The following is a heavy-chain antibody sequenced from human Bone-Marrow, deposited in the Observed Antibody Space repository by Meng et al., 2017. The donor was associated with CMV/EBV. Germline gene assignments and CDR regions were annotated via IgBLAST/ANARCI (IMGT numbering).Heavy chain of an antibody. J-gene: IGHJ4*02. CDR3: AREAYKYPY. CDR2: ISSSGSTI. Sequence: GGSLRLSCAASGFTFSSYEMNWVRQAPGKGLEWISYISSSGSTIYYADSVKGRFTISRDNAKNSLYLQMNSLRAEDTAIYYCAREAYKYPYWGQGTLVTVSS. D-gene: IGHD1-14*01. V-gene: IGHV3-48*03. CDR1: GFTFSSYE.